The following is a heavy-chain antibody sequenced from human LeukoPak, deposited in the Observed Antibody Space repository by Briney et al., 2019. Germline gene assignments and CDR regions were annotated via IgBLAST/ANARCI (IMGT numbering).Heavy chain of an antibody. Sequence: SETLSLTCTVSGGSISSYYWSWIRQPPGKGLEWIGYIYYSGSTNYNPSLKSRVTISVDTTKNQFSLKLSSVTAADTAVYYCAREHYSNLDYWGQGTLVTVSS. V-gene: IGHV4-59*01. D-gene: IGHD4-4*01. CDR3: AREHYSNLDY. CDR1: GGSISSYY. CDR2: IYYSGST. J-gene: IGHJ4*02.